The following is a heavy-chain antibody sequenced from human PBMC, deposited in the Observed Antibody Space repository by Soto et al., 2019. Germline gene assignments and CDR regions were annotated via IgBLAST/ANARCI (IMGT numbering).Heavy chain of an antibody. J-gene: IGHJ4*02. Sequence: GGSLRLSCAASGFTFSSYAMHWVRQAPGKGLEWVAVISYDGSNKYYADSVKGRFTISRDNSKNTLYLQMNSLRAEDTAVYYCARGDRSTGCLAYWGQGTLDTVSS. CDR3: ARGDRSTGCLAY. CDR1: GFTFSSYA. D-gene: IGHD2-2*01. CDR2: ISYDGSNK. V-gene: IGHV3-30-3*01.